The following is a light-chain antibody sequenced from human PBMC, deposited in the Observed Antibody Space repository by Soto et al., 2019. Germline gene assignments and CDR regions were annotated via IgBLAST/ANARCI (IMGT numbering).Light chain of an antibody. Sequence: DIQMTQSPSSVSAFVGESVTITCHASQRISAFLNWYHQKPGKAPKLLIYSASYLQSGVPSNFSGSGSGTDFTLSIVTLQPEHSRTYFCQQSYRLPLTFGGGTKADIK. V-gene: IGKV1-39*01. J-gene: IGKJ4*02. CDR2: SAS. CDR1: QRISAF. CDR3: QQSYRLPLT.